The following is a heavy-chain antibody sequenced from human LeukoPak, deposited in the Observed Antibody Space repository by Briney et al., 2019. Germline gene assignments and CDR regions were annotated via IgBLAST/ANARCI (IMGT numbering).Heavy chain of an antibody. V-gene: IGHV1-69*05. Sequence: VASVKVSCKAPGGTFSSYAISWVRQAPGQGLEWMGGIIPIFGTANYAQKSQGRVTITTDESTSTAYMELSSLRSEDTAVYYCARELLDGEDYYYYYMDVWGKGTTVTVSS. CDR3: ARELLDGEDYYYYYMDV. CDR1: GGTFSSYA. D-gene: IGHD3-3*01. J-gene: IGHJ6*03. CDR2: IIPIFGTA.